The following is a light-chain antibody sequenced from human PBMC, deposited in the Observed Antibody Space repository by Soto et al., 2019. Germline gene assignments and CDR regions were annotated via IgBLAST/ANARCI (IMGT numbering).Light chain of an antibody. Sequence: DIQMTQSPSTLSASVGDRVTITCRASPSISTWLAWYQQKPGKAPKLLIYKASSLEGGVPSRFSGSGSGTEFNITISSLQTDDFATYYCQQYNTYPLTFGGGTTVEIK. V-gene: IGKV1-5*03. CDR1: PSISTW. J-gene: IGKJ4*01. CDR2: KAS. CDR3: QQYNTYPLT.